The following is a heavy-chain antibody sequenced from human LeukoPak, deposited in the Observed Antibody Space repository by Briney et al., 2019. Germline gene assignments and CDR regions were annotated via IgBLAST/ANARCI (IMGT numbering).Heavy chain of an antibody. J-gene: IGHJ3*02. D-gene: IGHD3-3*01. CDR1: GGSISSYY. Sequence: SETLSLTCTVSGGSISSYYWSWIRQPPGKGLEWIGYIYYSGSTNYNPSLKSRVTISVDTSKNQFSLKLSSVTAADTAVYYCARVKITIFGVAIQAFDIWGQGTMVTVSP. V-gene: IGHV4-59*01. CDR2: IYYSGST. CDR3: ARVKITIFGVAIQAFDI.